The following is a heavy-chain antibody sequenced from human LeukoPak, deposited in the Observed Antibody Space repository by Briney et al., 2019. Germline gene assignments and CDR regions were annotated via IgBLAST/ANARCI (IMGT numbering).Heavy chain of an antibody. Sequence: SETLSLTCTASGGSISSYYWSWIRQPPGKGLEWIGYIYYSGSTNYNPSLKSRVTISVDTSKNQFSLKLSSVTAADTAVYYCARGIDGYNYYWGQGTLVTVSS. CDR1: GGSISSYY. D-gene: IGHD5-24*01. V-gene: IGHV4-59*01. CDR2: IYYSGST. CDR3: ARGIDGYNYY. J-gene: IGHJ4*02.